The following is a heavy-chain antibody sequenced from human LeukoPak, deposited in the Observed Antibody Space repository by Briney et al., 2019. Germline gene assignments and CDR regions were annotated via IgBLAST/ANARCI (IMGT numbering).Heavy chain of an antibody. CDR2: IKQDGSEQ. CDR3: AREKMLVSRTIDY. V-gene: IGHV3-7*05. D-gene: IGHD6-13*01. Sequence: QPGGSLRLSCAASGFTFSSYWMNWVRQPPGKGLEWVAIIKQDGSEQYYVDSVKGRFTISRDNAKNSLHLQMNSLRAGDTAVYYCAREKMLVSRTIDYWGQGTLVTVSS. CDR1: GFTFSSYW. J-gene: IGHJ4*02.